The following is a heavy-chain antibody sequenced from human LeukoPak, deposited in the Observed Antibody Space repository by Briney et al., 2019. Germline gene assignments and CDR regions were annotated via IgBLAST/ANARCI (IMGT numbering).Heavy chain of an antibody. CDR1: GGSISSNY. D-gene: IGHD3-22*01. CDR2: FYYSGIT. V-gene: IGHV4-59*08. J-gene: IGHJ4*02. CDR3: ARHEGVSGYYSLDY. Sequence: SETLSLTCTVSGGSISSNYWTWMRQPPGKGLEWIGYFYYSGITTYNPSLKSRVTISVDTSKNQFSLKLSSVTAADTAIYYCARHEGVSGYYSLDYWGRGTLVTVSS.